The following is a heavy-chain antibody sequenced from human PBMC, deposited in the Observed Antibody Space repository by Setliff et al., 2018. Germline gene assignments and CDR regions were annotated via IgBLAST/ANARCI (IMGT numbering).Heavy chain of an antibody. CDR2: TIPMFGTT. J-gene: IGHJ6*03. CDR3: VREGVDSRSSTDYRYYMDV. V-gene: IGHV1-69*05. CDR1: GGTFSSYG. D-gene: IGHD3-22*01. Sequence: SVKVSCKASGGTFSSYGISWVRQAPGQGLEWMGGTIPMFGTTDYARKFQGRVTIITDESTSTAFMQLSSLRSEDTAVYYRVREGVDSRSSTDYRYYMDVWGKGTTVTVSS.